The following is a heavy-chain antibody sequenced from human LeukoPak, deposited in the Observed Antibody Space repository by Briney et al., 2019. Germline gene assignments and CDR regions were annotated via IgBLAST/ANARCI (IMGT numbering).Heavy chain of an antibody. Sequence: PGGSLRLSCAAYGFTFTRYAMNWVRQAPGKGLEWVSVISDSDSGGTTYYADSVKGRFTVSRDNSQNTMSLQMNSLRADDTAVYYCANDGGYLDYMHALDLWGQGTMVTVSS. D-gene: IGHD4-11*01. CDR2: ISDSDSGGTT. J-gene: IGHJ3*01. CDR1: GFTFTRYA. CDR3: ANDGGYLDYMHALDL. V-gene: IGHV3-23*01.